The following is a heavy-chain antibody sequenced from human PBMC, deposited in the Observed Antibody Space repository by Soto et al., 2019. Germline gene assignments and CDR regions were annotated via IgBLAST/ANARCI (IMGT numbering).Heavy chain of an antibody. Sequence: QITLKESGPPLVKPTQTLTLTCTFSGFSLSTSGVGVCWIRQPPGKALEWLALIYWNDDKRYSPSLKSRLTITKDTSKNQVVLTMTNMDPVDTATYYCAHYYYGMDVWGQGTTVTVSS. J-gene: IGHJ6*02. CDR1: GFSLSTSGVG. CDR2: IYWNDDK. V-gene: IGHV2-5*01. CDR3: AHYYYGMDV.